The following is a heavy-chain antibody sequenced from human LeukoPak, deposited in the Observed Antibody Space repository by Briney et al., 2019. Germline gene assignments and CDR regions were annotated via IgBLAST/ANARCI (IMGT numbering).Heavy chain of an antibody. CDR2: LSGSGAST. D-gene: IGHD2-2*01. CDR3: AKAGSVVVVPAASEPPFDY. CDR1: GFTFSYYA. V-gene: IGHV3-23*01. J-gene: IGHJ4*02. Sequence: SGGSLRLSCAGSGFTFSYYAMSWVRQAPGRGPEWVSALSGSGASTYYADSVKGRFTISRDNSKNTLYLQMNSLRAEDAAVYYCAKAGSVVVVPAASEPPFDYWGQGTLVTVSS.